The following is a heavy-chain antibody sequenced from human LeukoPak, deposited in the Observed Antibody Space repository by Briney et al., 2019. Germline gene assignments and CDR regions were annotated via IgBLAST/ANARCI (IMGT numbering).Heavy chain of an antibody. J-gene: IGHJ3*02. CDR2: ITTSSGQI. CDR1: GFTFSSYP. Sequence: SGGSLRLSCAASGFTFSSYPMSWVRQAPGKGLEWVSYITTSSGQIYYGDSVKGRFTISRDNAKNSLYLQVNSLRAEDTAVYYCARERVTTTAFDIWGQGTMVTVSS. D-gene: IGHD5-12*01. CDR3: ARERVTTTAFDI. V-gene: IGHV3-21*01.